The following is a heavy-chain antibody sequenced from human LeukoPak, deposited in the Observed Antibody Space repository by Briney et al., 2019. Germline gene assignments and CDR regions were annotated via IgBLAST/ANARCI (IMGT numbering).Heavy chain of an antibody. CDR1: GGTFSSYA. CDR2: IIPIFGTA. V-gene: IGHV1-69*13. Sequence: ASVKVSCKASGGTFSSYAISWVRQAPGQGLEWMGGIIPIFGTANYAQKFQGSVTITADESTSTAYMELSSLRSDDTAVYYCARDLTGYSSFWGQGTLVTVSS. J-gene: IGHJ4*02. CDR3: ARDLTGYSSF. D-gene: IGHD6-19*01.